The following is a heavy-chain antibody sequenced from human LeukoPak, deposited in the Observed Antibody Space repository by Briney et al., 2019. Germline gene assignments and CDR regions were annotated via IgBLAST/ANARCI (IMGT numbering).Heavy chain of an antibody. Sequence: GESLQISCKSSGYSFTNYWIGWVRQLPGKGLEWMGIIHPRDSDTRYSPSFQDQVTISADKSITTAYLPWSSLKASDTAMFYCARTGEWTYYMDAWGKGTTVTVSS. D-gene: IGHD3-16*01. CDR3: ARTGEWTYYMDA. V-gene: IGHV5-51*01. CDR2: IHPRDSDT. J-gene: IGHJ6*03. CDR1: GYSFTNYW.